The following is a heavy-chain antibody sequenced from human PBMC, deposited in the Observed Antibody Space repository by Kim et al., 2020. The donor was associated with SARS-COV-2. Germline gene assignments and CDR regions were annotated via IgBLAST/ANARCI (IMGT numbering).Heavy chain of an antibody. CDR1: GLSFRTYA. CDR3: AKGGYDLTHGWGY. CDR2: ISGSGGST. D-gene: IGHD3-3*01. J-gene: IGHJ4*02. V-gene: IGHV3-23*01. Sequence: GGSLRLSCAASGLSFRTYAMGWVRQAAGKGMEWVSSISGSGGSTQFADSVKGRFTISRDNSTNTLHLQTNSLRGEDTAINLCAKGGYDLTHGWGYCGQGT.